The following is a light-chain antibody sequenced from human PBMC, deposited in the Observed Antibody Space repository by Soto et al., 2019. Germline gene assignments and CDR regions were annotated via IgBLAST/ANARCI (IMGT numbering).Light chain of an antibody. Sequence: QSALTQPASVSGSPGQSITISCTGTSSDVGGYNYVSCYQQHPGKAPKLMIFDVSNRPSGVSSRFSGSKSGNTASLIIAGLQAEDEADYYCSSYTSSNTQVFGTGTKVTVL. J-gene: IGLJ1*01. CDR3: SSYTSSNTQV. CDR2: DVS. V-gene: IGLV2-14*01. CDR1: SSDVGGYNY.